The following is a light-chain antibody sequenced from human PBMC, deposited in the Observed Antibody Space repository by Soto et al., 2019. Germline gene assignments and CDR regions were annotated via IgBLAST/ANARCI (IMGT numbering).Light chain of an antibody. V-gene: IGLV1-40*01. CDR3: QSYDSSLSTSGV. J-gene: IGLJ1*01. Sequence: QSVLTQPPSGSGAPGQRVTISCTGSSSNIGAGYDVHWYQQLPGTAPKLLIYGNSNRPSGVPDRFSGSKSGTSASLAITGLQAEDEADYYCQSYDSSLSTSGVFGTGTKVTVL. CDR1: SSNIGAGYD. CDR2: GNS.